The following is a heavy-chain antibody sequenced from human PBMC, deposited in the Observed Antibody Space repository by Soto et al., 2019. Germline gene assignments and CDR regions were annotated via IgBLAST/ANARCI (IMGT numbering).Heavy chain of an antibody. Sequence: SQTLSLTCAISGDSVSSNSAAWNWIRQSPSRGLEWLGRTYYRSKWYNDYAVSVKSRITINPDTSKNQFSLQLNSVTPEDTAVYYCARVLGETFYYGSGSYLTGACDIWGQGSMVTGSS. D-gene: IGHD3-10*01. V-gene: IGHV6-1*01. CDR1: GDSVSSNSAA. J-gene: IGHJ3*02. CDR3: ARVLGETFYYGSGSYLTGACDI. CDR2: TYYRSKWYN.